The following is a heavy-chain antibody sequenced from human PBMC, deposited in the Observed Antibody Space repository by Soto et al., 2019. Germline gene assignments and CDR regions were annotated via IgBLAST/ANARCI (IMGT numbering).Heavy chain of an antibody. CDR3: ARASILVSGTIVDF. J-gene: IGHJ4*02. CDR2: VYLSGHA. Sequence: WETLSLTCTVSGYSVTSGSYWGWFRQPPEKGLEWIGSVYLSGHAYHNPYLMSRVTISIDTSKNQFSLKLTSVTAADTAVYYCARASILVSGTIVDFWGVRTLV. D-gene: IGHD1-7*01. CDR1: GYSVTSGSY. V-gene: IGHV4-38-2*02.